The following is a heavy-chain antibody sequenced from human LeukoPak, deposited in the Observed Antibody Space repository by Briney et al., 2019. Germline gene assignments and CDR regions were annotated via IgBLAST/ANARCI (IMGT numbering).Heavy chain of an antibody. V-gene: IGHV4-59*01. CDR1: GGSISSYY. Sequence: SETLSLTCTVSGGSISSYYWSWIRQPPGKGLEWIGYIYNSGSTNYNPSLKSRVTISVDTSKKQFSLKLTSVTAADTAVYYCARDNGGARWLVDWGQGTLVTVSS. CDR2: IYNSGST. J-gene: IGHJ4*02. D-gene: IGHD2-21*01. CDR3: ARDNGGARWLVD.